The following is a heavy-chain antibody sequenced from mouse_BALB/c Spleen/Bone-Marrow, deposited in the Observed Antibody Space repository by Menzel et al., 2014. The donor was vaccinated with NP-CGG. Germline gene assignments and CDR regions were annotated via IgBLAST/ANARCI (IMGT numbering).Heavy chain of an antibody. J-gene: IGHJ4*01. D-gene: IGHD1-2*01. Sequence: VQLQQSGPELVKPGASVKISCKTSGYTFTEYTMHWVKQSHGKSLEWIGGVNPNNGGTIYNQKFKGKATLTVDKSSSTAYMELRSLTSEDSAVYYCARKDYSYNYVMDYWGQGTSVTVSS. CDR1: GYTFTEYT. V-gene: IGHV1-18*01. CDR3: ARKDYSYNYVMDY. CDR2: VNPNNGGT.